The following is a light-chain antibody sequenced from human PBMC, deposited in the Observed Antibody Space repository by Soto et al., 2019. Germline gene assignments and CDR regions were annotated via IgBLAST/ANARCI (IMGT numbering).Light chain of an antibody. CDR1: SSDVGNYNR. V-gene: IGLV2-18*02. Sequence: QSVLTQPPSVSGSPGQSVTISCTGTSSDVGNYNRVSWYQQPPVTAPKLMVYEVSNRPSGVPDRFSGSKSGNTASLTISGLQAEDEADYYCSSYTTSTTYVFGTGTKVTVL. CDR3: SSYTTSTTYV. CDR2: EVS. J-gene: IGLJ1*01.